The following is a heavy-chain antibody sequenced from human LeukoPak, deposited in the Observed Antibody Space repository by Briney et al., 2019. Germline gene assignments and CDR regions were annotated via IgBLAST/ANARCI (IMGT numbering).Heavy chain of an antibody. V-gene: IGHV4-59*08. Sequence: SETLSLTYTVSGDSIRSYYWNWIRRPPGKGLEWIGYIYYTGSTSYNPSLKSRVTISLDTSKSQFSLRLTSVTAADTAVYYCASHGSSGHDPLTWGQGTLVTVSS. D-gene: IGHD5-12*01. J-gene: IGHJ4*01. CDR3: ASHGSSGHDPLT. CDR2: IYYTGST. CDR1: GDSIRSYY.